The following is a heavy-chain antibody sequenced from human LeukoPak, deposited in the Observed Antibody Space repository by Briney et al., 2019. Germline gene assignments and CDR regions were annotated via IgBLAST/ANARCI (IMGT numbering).Heavy chain of an antibody. Sequence: SETLSLTCAVYGGSFSGYYWSWIRQPPGKGLEWIGEINHSGSASYHPSLKSRVTISVDTSKNQFSLKLSSVTAADTAVYYCARVGYYWGQGTLVTVSS. V-gene: IGHV4-34*01. CDR2: INHSGSA. J-gene: IGHJ4*02. CDR1: GGSFSGYY. CDR3: ARVGYY. D-gene: IGHD3-16*01.